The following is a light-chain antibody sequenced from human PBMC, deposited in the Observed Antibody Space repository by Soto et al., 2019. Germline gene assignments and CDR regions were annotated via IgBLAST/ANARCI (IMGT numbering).Light chain of an antibody. CDR3: QHYHSQSIT. Sequence: DILLIQSPATLSASVGDRITITCRASENIFTFLAWYQQRSGSAPNLLIYAASDLERGVPSRFSSSGSGTEFTLTIDNLQPNDSATYFCQHYHSQSITFGGGTQVDVK. CDR1: ENIFTF. J-gene: IGKJ4*01. V-gene: IGKV1-5*01. CDR2: AAS.